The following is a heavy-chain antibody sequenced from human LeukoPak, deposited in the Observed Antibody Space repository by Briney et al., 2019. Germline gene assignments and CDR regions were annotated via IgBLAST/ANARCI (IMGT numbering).Heavy chain of an antibody. CDR1: GFTFTGYA. CDR3: ARAPTAPAYHFDS. V-gene: IGHV3-21*01. Sequence: GGSLRISCAASGFTFTGYAMSWVRQAPGKGLEWVSSLSSSTTYIYYADSVKGRFTISRDNAKNSLYLQMTSLRAEDTAVYYCARAPTAPAYHFDSWGQGTLVTVSS. J-gene: IGHJ4*02. D-gene: IGHD2-2*02. CDR2: LSSSTTYI.